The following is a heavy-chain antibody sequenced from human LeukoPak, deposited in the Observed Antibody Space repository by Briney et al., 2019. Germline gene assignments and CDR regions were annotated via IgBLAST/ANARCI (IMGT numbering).Heavy chain of an antibody. V-gene: IGHV1-69*13. J-gene: IGHJ3*02. D-gene: IGHD3-22*01. CDR2: IIPIFGTA. CDR1: GGTFTSYA. CDR3: ARDGIPRDYYDSSGYQGGAFDI. Sequence: SVKVSCKASGGTFTSYAISWVRPAPGQGLEWMGGIIPIFGTANYAQKFQGRVTTTADESTSTAYMELSSLRSEDTDVYYCARDGIPRDYYDSSGYQGGAFDIWGQETMVSVSS.